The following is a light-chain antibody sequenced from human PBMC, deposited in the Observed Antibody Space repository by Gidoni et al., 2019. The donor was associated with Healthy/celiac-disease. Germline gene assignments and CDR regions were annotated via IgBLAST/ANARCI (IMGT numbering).Light chain of an antibody. V-gene: IGKV2-28*01. CDR2: LGS. CDR1: LSPQHSNGYNY. CDR3: MQALQFT. J-gene: IGKJ3*01. Sequence: DIVLGQSQLSLPVTPGEPASIAGRSSLSPQHSNGYNYLYWYLQKPGQSPQLLTYLGSIRSSGVPDRCSGSGSGTDFTLKSSIVDAEDVVDYYCMQALQFTFGPGTRVDIK.